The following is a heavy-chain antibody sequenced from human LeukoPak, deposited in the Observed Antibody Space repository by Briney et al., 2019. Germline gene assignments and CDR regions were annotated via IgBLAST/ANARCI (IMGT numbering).Heavy chain of an antibody. CDR1: GFTFNDYY. V-gene: IGHV3-11*05. CDR3: ARDDFDWSPRGDYYYYGMDV. J-gene: IGHJ6*02. D-gene: IGHD3-9*01. Sequence: GGSLRLSCAASGFTFNDYYMSWIRQAPGRGLEWVSYISGSSGYTEYADSVKGRFTISRNNAKNSLYLQMNSLRAEDTAVYYCARDDFDWSPRGDYYYYGMDVWGQGTTVTVSS. CDR2: ISGSSGYT.